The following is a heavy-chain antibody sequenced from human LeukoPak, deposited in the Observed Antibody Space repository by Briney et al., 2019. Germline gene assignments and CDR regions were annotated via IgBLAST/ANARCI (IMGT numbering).Heavy chain of an antibody. CDR2: IYYSGST. Sequence: SGTLSLTCTVSGGSISSSSYYWGWIRQPPGKGLEWIGSIYYSGSTYYNPSLKSRVTISVDTSKNQFSLKLSSVTAADTAVYYCARDIVATIRAFDIWGQGTMVTVSS. CDR1: GGSISSSSYY. J-gene: IGHJ3*02. CDR3: ARDIVATIRAFDI. D-gene: IGHD5-12*01. V-gene: IGHV4-39*01.